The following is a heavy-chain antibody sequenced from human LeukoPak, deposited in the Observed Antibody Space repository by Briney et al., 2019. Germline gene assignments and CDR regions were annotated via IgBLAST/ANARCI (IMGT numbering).Heavy chain of an antibody. CDR1: GFNFSAFA. CDR2: ISARGGKA. J-gene: IGHJ4*02. V-gene: IGHV3-23*01. CDR3: AKGQGGTMVRGVVVTYYFDS. Sequence: GGSLRLSCAASGFNFSAFAMSWVRQAPGKGLEWVSGISARGGKAYYADPVNGRFTISRDNSKSTLYLHMGGLRAEDTALYFCAKGQGGTMVRGVVVTYYFDSWGQGSLVTVSS. D-gene: IGHD3-10*01.